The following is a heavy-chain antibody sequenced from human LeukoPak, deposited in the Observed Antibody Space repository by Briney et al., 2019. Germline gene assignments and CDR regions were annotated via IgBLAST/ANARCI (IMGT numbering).Heavy chain of an antibody. CDR2: ISAYNGNT. CDR1: GYTFTSYG. J-gene: IGHJ4*02. Sequence: ASVKVSCKASGYTFTSYGISWVRQAPGQGLEWMGWISAYNGNTNYAQKLQGRVTMTRDTSTSTVYMELSSLRSEDTAVYYCARVGVSGWLSDYWGQGTLVTVSS. V-gene: IGHV1-18*01. D-gene: IGHD6-19*01. CDR3: ARVGVSGWLSDY.